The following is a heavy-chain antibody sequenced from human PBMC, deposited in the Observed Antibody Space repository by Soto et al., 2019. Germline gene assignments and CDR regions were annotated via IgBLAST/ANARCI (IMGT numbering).Heavy chain of an antibody. CDR3: AREGVGTYDFWSGDYVH. Sequence: QVQLVESGGGVVQPGRSLRLSCTASGFIFSQYVMHWVRQAPGKGLEWVAIISYDATNQYYADSVRGRFTISRDNSNNTVYLQMNRLSAEDTAVYYRAREGVGTYDFWSGDYVHWGQGTQVTVSS. J-gene: IGHJ4*02. CDR1: GFIFSQYV. CDR2: ISYDATNQ. D-gene: IGHD3-3*01. V-gene: IGHV3-30-3*01.